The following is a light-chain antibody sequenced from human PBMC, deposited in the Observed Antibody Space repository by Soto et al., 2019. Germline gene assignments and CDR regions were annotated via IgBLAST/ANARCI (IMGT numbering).Light chain of an antibody. CDR3: QQYGGSPIT. CDR2: GAS. CDR1: QSVTTR. V-gene: IGKV3-20*01. J-gene: IGKJ5*01. Sequence: IVLTQAPGTLSLSPGESVTLSCRASQSVTTRLAWYHNKHGQAPTLLMSGASNRASGVPVRFSGSGSGTDFTITITRLEPEDFALYYCQQYGGSPITFGLGTRLEIK.